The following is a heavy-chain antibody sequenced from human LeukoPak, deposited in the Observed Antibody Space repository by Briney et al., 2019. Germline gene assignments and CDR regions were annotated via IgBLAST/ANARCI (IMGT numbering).Heavy chain of an antibody. D-gene: IGHD3-9*01. CDR1: GFTFSSYS. V-gene: IGHV3-48*04. CDR3: ARGARSSLVRYDMPYFFDY. CDR2: ISSSRSTI. Sequence: QPGGSLRLSCAASGFTFSSYSMNWVRQAPGKGLEWVSYISSSRSTIYYADSVKGRFTISRDNAKNSLYLQMNSLRAEDTAVYYCARGARSSLVRYDMPYFFDYWGQGTLVTVSS. J-gene: IGHJ4*02.